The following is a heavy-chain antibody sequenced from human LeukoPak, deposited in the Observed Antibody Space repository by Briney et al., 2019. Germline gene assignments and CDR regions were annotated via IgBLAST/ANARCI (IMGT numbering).Heavy chain of an antibody. CDR3: AKDAGGYYYYYMGV. D-gene: IGHD1-26*01. CDR2: ISSSRSYI. V-gene: IGHV3-21*04. CDR1: GFTFSSYT. J-gene: IGHJ6*03. Sequence: SGGSLRLSCAASGFTFSSYTMNWVRQAPGKGLEWVSSISSSRSYIFYTDSVKGRFTISRDNAKNTLYLQMNSLRAEDAALYYCAKDAGGYYYYYMGVWGKGTTVTISS.